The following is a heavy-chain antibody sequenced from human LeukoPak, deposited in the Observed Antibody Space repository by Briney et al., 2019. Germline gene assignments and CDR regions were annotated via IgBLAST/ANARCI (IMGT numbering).Heavy chain of an antibody. CDR2: IDPCYSYT. V-gene: IGHV5-10-1*01. CDR3: ARTVAPAAMMPTQRYGMDV. CDR1: GYSFTSYW. D-gene: IGHD2-2*01. J-gene: IGHJ6*02. Sequence: GESLRLLCKGSGYSFTSYWVSWVRQWPGKGLEGMGRIDPCYSYTSDSPSFQGDVTISADTSTSTAYLQWSSLEASDTAMYYCARTVAPAAMMPTQRYGMDVWGQGTTVTVSS.